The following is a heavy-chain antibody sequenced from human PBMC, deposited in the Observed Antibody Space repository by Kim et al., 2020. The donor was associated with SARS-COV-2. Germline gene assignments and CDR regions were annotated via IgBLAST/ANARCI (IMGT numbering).Heavy chain of an antibody. J-gene: IGHJ4*02. CDR2: IGSSGDNT. D-gene: IGHD3-10*01. V-gene: IGHV3-23*01. CDR1: GFTFSNYA. CDR3: TNHLRYYYGSD. Sequence: GGSLRLSCAASGFTFSNYAMSWVRQAPGKGLEWVSGIGSSGDNTYYADSVKGRFTISRDNSKNTLYLQMNSLRADDTALYYCTNHLRYYYGSDWGQGILVTVSS.